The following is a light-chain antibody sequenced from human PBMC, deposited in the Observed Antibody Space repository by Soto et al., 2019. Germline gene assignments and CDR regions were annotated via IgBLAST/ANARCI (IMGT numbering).Light chain of an antibody. CDR2: EVS. V-gene: IGLV2-14*01. CDR1: SSDIGGYIY. J-gene: IGLJ2*01. Sequence: ALTQPASVSASPGQSITISCTGTSSDIGGYIYVSWYQHHPGKAPRLMIYEVSSRPSGVSNRFSGSKSGNTASLTISGLQAEDEAQYYCSSYSSANTVIFGGGTKLTVL. CDR3: SSYSSANTVI.